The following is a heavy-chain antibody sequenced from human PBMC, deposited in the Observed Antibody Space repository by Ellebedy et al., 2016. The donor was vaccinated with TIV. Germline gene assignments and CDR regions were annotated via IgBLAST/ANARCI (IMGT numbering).Heavy chain of an antibody. CDR1: GITFSSHA. Sequence: PGGSLRLSCAASGITFSSHAISWVRQTQGKGLEWVSAISGSGDKTYYTDSVKGRFTISRDNSQNTLYLQMNSLRAEDTAVYYCAKELHMWGTIMIDCWGPGTLVTVSS. CDR2: ISGSGDKT. J-gene: IGHJ4*02. D-gene: IGHD3-16*01. V-gene: IGHV3-23*01. CDR3: AKELHMWGTIMIDC.